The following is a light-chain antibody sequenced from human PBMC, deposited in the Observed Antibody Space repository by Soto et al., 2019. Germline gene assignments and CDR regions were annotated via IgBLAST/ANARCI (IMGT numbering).Light chain of an antibody. V-gene: IGKV3D-20*02. Sequence: EIVLTQSPGTLSLSPGERATLSCRASQSVSSSYLAWYQQKPGQAPRLLIYGASSRATGIPDRFSGSGSGTDLTLTISRLEPEDFAVYYCQQRLHWPITFGQGTRLEIK. J-gene: IGKJ5*01. CDR1: QSVSSSY. CDR3: QQRLHWPIT. CDR2: GAS.